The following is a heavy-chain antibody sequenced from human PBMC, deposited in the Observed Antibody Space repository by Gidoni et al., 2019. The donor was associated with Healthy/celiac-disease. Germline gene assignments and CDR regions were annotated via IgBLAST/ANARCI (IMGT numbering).Heavy chain of an antibody. CDR3: AKISLSVGATTDY. CDR1: GFTFSGYG. V-gene: IGHV3-30*18. CDR2: ISYDGSNK. Sequence: QVQLVESGGGVVQPGRPLRLSCAASGFTFSGYGMHWVRQATGKGLEWVAVISYDGSNKYYADSVKGRFTISRDNSKNTLYLQMNSLRAEDTAVYYCAKISLSVGATTDYWGQGTLVTVSS. D-gene: IGHD1-26*01. J-gene: IGHJ4*02.